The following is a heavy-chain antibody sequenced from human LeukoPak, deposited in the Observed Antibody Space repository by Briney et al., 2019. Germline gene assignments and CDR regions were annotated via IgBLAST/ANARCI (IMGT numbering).Heavy chain of an antibody. Sequence: SVKVSCRASGGTFSSHAISWVRQAPGQGLEWVGGIIPIFGTTNYAQKFQGRVTITTDESTSTGYMELRSLRSDDTAVYYCARGDSGYDYGFDNWGRGTLVTVSS. V-gene: IGHV1-69*05. CDR2: IIPIFGTT. CDR3: ARGDSGYDYGFDN. CDR1: GGTFSSHA. J-gene: IGHJ4*02. D-gene: IGHD5-12*01.